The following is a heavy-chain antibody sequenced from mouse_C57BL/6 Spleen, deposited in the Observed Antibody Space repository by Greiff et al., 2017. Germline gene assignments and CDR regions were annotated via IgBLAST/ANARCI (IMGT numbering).Heavy chain of an antibody. J-gene: IGHJ4*01. CDR3: AGGSTVVAPYYAMDY. CDR1: GYTFTSYW. D-gene: IGHD1-1*01. V-gene: IGHV1-69*01. CDR2: IDPSDSYT. Sequence: QVQLQQPGAELVMPGASVKLSCKASGYTFTSYWMHWVKQRPGQGLEWIGEIDPSDSYTNYNQKFKGKSTLTVDKSSSTAYMQLSSLTSEDSAVYYCAGGSTVVAPYYAMDYWGQGTSVTVSS.